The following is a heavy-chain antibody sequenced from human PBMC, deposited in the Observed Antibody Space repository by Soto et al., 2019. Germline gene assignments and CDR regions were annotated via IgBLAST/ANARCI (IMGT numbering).Heavy chain of an antibody. CDR1: RYTFPSYW. Sequence: GESLKISCNGSRYTFPSYWIGWVLHMPGKGLEWMGIISLGDSDTRYSPSFQGQVTISVDKSISTAYLQWSSLKASDTAMYYCARGVGDNLVYFDNWGQGALVTVSS. D-gene: IGHD2-21*01. J-gene: IGHJ4*02. CDR3: ARGVGDNLVYFDN. V-gene: IGHV5-51*01. CDR2: ISLGDSDT.